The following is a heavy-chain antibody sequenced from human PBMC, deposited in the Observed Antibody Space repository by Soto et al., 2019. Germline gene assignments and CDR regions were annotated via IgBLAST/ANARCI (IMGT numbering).Heavy chain of an antibody. D-gene: IGHD2-15*01. Sequence: QVQLQESGPGLVKPSGTLSLTCAVSGGSISSSNWWSWVRQPPGKGLEWIGEIYHSGSTNYNPSLKSRVTISVDTSKNQFSLKLSSVTGADTAVYYCARMIGVVVVAATPAYNWFDPWGQGTLVTVSS. CDR1: GGSISSSNW. V-gene: IGHV4-4*02. J-gene: IGHJ5*02. CDR2: IYHSGST. CDR3: ARMIGVVVVAATPAYNWFDP.